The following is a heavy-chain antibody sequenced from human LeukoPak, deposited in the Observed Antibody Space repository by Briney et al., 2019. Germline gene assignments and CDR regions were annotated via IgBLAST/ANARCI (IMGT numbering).Heavy chain of an antibody. CDR1: GDSFSGFY. J-gene: IGHJ6*03. V-gene: IGHV4-34*01. Sequence: SETLSLTCGVYGDSFSGFYWTWVRQAPGKGLEWIGEISYSGTPRYNPSLNSRITITLDTSKKQISLTLSPVTAADTSVYYCVRGNVKHYHSVADEYYYYMGVWGKGTAVIVSS. CDR2: ISYSGTP. CDR3: VRGNVKHYHSVADEYYYYMGV. D-gene: IGHD6-19*01.